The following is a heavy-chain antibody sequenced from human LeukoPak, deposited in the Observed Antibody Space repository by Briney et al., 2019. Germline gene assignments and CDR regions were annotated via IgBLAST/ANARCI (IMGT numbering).Heavy chain of an antibody. D-gene: IGHD2-2*01. V-gene: IGHV4-34*01. CDR2: INHSGST. J-gene: IGHJ4*02. Sequence: RXXPGXGLEWIGEINHSGSTNYNPSLKSRVTISVDTSKNQFSLKLSSVTAADTAVYYCARGPLPERYWGQGTLVTVPS. CDR3: ARGPLPERY.